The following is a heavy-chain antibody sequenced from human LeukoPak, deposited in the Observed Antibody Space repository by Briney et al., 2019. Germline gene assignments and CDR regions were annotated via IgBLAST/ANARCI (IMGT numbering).Heavy chain of an antibody. Sequence: PGGSPRLSCAASGFTFSSYAMSWVRQAPGKWLEWVSAISGSGGSTYYADSVKGRFTISRDNSKNTLYLQMNSLRAEDTAVYYCAKKGDIVVVPAALIDYWGQGTLVTVSS. J-gene: IGHJ4*02. D-gene: IGHD2-2*01. CDR1: GFTFSSYA. CDR3: AKKGDIVVVPAALIDY. CDR2: ISGSGGST. V-gene: IGHV3-23*01.